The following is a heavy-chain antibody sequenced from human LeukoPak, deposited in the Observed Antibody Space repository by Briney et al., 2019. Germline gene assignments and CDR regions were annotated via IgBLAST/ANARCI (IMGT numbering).Heavy chain of an antibody. Sequence: ASVNVSCTASGYTFTIYYLHWVRQAPGQGLEWMGIINPSGGSPTYAQKIQGRVTMTRDTSTSAVYMELSSLTSEDTAVYYCARDLYERDSSGHYGGGFDYWGQGTLVAVSS. J-gene: IGHJ4*02. CDR3: ARDLYERDSSGHYGGGFDY. CDR1: GYTFTIYY. CDR2: INPSGGSP. D-gene: IGHD3-22*01. V-gene: IGHV1-46*01.